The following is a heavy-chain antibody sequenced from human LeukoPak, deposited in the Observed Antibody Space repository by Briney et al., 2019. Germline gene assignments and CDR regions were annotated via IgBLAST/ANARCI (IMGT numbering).Heavy chain of an antibody. V-gene: IGHV1-69*13. CDR1: GGTFSSYA. J-gene: IGHJ6*02. CDR3: ARSAYYYDSSGYRGGYYYYYYGMDV. D-gene: IGHD3-22*01. CDR2: IIPIFGTA. Sequence: SEKVSCKASGGTFSSYAISWVRQAPGQGLEWMGGIIPIFGTANYAQKFQGRVTITADESTSTAYMELSSLRSEDTAVYYCARSAYYYDSSGYRGGYYYYYYGMDVWGQGTTVTVSS.